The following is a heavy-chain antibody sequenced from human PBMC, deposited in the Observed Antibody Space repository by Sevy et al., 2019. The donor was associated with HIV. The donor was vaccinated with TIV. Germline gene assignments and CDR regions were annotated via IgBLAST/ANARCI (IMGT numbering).Heavy chain of an antibody. J-gene: IGHJ5*02. D-gene: IGHD2-2*02. CDR2: IKSKTDGGTT. Sequence: GGSLRLSCAASGFTFSNAWMSWVRQAPGKGLEWVGRIKSKTDGGTTDYTAHVKGRFTMSSNDSKNTLYLQMNRLKTEETAVYSCTNRIPYCSSTSCYTFWFDPWGQGALVTVSS. V-gene: IGHV3-15*01. CDR1: GFTFSNAW. CDR3: TNRIPYCSSTSCYTFWFDP.